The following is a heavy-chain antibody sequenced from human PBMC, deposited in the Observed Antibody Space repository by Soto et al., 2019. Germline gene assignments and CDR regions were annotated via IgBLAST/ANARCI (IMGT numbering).Heavy chain of an antibody. Sequence: SETLSLTCTVSGGSISSYYWSWIRQPPGKGLEWIGYIYYSGSTKCNPSLKSRVTISVDTSKNQFSLKLSSVTAADTAVYYCARVSLRYHFDYWGQGTLVTVSS. J-gene: IGHJ4*02. D-gene: IGHD3-9*01. CDR3: ARVSLRYHFDY. V-gene: IGHV4-59*01. CDR1: GGSISSYY. CDR2: IYYSGST.